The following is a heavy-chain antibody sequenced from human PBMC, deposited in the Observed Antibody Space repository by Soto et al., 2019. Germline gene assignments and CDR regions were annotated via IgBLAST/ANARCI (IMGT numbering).Heavy chain of an antibody. CDR1: GFALSTDGVG. CDR3: AHATYYAGSGGYYGFDL. V-gene: IGHV2-5*02. D-gene: IGHD3-10*01. Sequence: QITLKESGPTLVKPTQTLTLTCTVSGFALSTDGVGVGWIRQPPGKAPEWLALTYWDDDKRYRPSLKSRLTITKDTYKKLCVLRMTNMDPVDTATYYCAHATYYAGSGGYYGFDLWGQGTLVTVSS. J-gene: IGHJ4*02. CDR2: TYWDDDK.